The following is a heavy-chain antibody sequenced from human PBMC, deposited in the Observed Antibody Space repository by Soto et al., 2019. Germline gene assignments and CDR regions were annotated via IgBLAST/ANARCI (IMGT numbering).Heavy chain of an antibody. CDR3: ARDVGGDHVGRWFDP. J-gene: IGHJ5*02. CDR1: GFTFSNYA. D-gene: IGHD2-21*02. V-gene: IGHV3-23*01. Sequence: EVQLLESGGGLVQPGGSLRLSCAASGFTFSNYAMSWVRQAPGKGLEWVSVISAGGGSTYYADSVKGRFTISRDNSKNTLYLQMNNLRAEDTAVYYCARDVGGDHVGRWFDPWGQGTLVTVSS. CDR2: ISAGGGST.